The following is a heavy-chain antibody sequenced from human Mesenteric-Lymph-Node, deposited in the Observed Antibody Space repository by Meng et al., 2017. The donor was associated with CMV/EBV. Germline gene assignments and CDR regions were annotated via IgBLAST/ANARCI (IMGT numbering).Heavy chain of an antibody. CDR2: INLNTGDT. Sequence: GESLKISCAASGFIFSDFGMHWVRQAPGQGLEWLGRINLNTGDTSYAQNFQGRVTMTRDTSITTAYMEVSRLTSDDTAFYYCARGSPPGCSTTSCLIDHWGQGTLVTVSS. CDR3: ARGSPPGCSTTSCLIDH. CDR1: GFIFSDFG. J-gene: IGHJ4*02. V-gene: IGHV1-2*06. D-gene: IGHD2-2*01.